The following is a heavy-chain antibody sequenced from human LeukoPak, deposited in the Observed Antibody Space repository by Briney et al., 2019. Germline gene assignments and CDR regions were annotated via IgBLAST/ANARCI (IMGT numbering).Heavy chain of an antibody. D-gene: IGHD5-24*01. Sequence: SETLSLTCSVSGGSISSYYWSWVRQPAGKGLEWIGRISTSGNTVYSPSLKSRVTISMDTSKNQFSLELTSVTAADTAVYFCARETLRDGSFDFWGQGTLATVS. CDR2: ISTSGNT. CDR1: GGSISSYY. J-gene: IGHJ4*02. CDR3: ARETLRDGSFDF. V-gene: IGHV4-4*07.